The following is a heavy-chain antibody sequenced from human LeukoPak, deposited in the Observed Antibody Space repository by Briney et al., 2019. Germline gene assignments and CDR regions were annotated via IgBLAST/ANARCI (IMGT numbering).Heavy chain of an antibody. D-gene: IGHD4-17*01. CDR1: GFYLSTSGMC. CDR3: ARMDYGDYTSYYFDY. CDR2: IDWDDDK. J-gene: IGHJ4*02. V-gene: IGHV2-70*11. Sequence: ESGPTLVNPTQTLTLTCTFSGFYLSTSGMCVSWIRQPPGKALEWLARIDWDDDKYYSTSLKTRLTISKDTSKNQVVLTMTNMDPVDTATYYCARMDYGDYTSYYFDYWGQGTLVTVSS.